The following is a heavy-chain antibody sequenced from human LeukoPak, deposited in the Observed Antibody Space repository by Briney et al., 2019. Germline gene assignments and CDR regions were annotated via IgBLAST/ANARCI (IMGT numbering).Heavy chain of an antibody. J-gene: IGHJ4*02. CDR3: ARQVMVRGVSSRIGSFDY. Sequence: GASVKVSCKASGYTFTSYDINWVRQATGQGLEWMGWMNPNSGNTGYAQKFQGRVTITRNTSISTAYMELSSLRSEDTAVHYCARQVMVRGVSSRIGSFDYWGQGTLVTVSS. D-gene: IGHD3-10*01. CDR1: GYTFTSYD. CDR2: MNPNSGNT. V-gene: IGHV1-8*03.